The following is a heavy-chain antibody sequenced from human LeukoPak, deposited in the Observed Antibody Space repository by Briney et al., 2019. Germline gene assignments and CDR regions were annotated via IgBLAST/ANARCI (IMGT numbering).Heavy chain of an antibody. CDR1: GGSISNYY. CDR2: IYYSGST. CDR3: ASRGRSGWYYYYYYMDV. D-gene: IGHD6-19*01. Sequence: SETLSLTCTVSGGSISNYYWGWIRQPPGKGLEWVGYIYYSGSTNYNPSLKSRVTISVDTSKNQFSLKLRSVTAADTAVYYCASRGRSGWYYYYYYMDVWGKGTTVTISS. V-gene: IGHV4-59*01. J-gene: IGHJ6*03.